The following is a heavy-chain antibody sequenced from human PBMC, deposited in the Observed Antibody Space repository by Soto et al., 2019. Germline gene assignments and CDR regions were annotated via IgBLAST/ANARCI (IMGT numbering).Heavy chain of an antibody. CDR3: ARQDTAMAMFDY. D-gene: IGHD5-18*01. Sequence: PSETLSLTCTVSGGSISSYYWSWIRQPPGKGLEWNGYIYYSGSTNYNPSLKSRVTISVDTSKNQFSLKLSSVTAADTAVYYCARQDTAMAMFDYWGQGTLVTVSS. J-gene: IGHJ4*02. V-gene: IGHV4-59*08. CDR1: GGSISSYY. CDR2: IYYSGST.